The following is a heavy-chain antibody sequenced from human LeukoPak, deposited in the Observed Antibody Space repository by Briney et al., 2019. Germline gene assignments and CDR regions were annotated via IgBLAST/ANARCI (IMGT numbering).Heavy chain of an antibody. CDR3: ASDSSSSPAYYHYYMDA. CDR2: ITTTSSYI. J-gene: IGHJ6*03. CDR1: GFIFGGYT. V-gene: IGHV3-21*01. D-gene: IGHD6-13*01. Sequence: GGSLRLSCAGSGFIFGGYTMNWVRQAPGKGLEWVSSITTTSSYIYYADSVKGRFTISRDNAKSSLFLQMNSLRAEDTGVYYCASDSSSSPAYYHYYMDAWGKGTTVTVSS.